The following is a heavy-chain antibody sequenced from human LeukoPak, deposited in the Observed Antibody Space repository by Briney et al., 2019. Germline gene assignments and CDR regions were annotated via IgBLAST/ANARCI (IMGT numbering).Heavy chain of an antibody. D-gene: IGHD2-15*01. CDR1: GFTFSSYG. CDR3: ARDSCSGGCCYFDH. CDR2: IWYEGSNK. Sequence: PGRSLRLSCAASGFTFSSYGMHWVRQAPGKGLEWVAVIWYEGSNKYYADSVKGRFTISRENSKNSLYLQMNSLRAEDTAMDSCARDSCSGGCCYFDHWGQRTLVTVSS. J-gene: IGHJ4*02. V-gene: IGHV3-33*01.